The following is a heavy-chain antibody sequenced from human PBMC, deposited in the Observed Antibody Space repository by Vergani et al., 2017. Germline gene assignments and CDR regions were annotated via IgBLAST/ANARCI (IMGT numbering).Heavy chain of an antibody. D-gene: IGHD3-3*01. V-gene: IGHV3-53*01. CDR3: ARVGGGDYDFWSGYYFNNWFDP. J-gene: IGHJ5*02. Sequence: EVQLVESGGGLIQPGGSLRLSCAASGFTVSSNYMSWVRQAPGKGLEWVSVIYSGGSTYYEDSVKGRFTISRDNSKNTLYLQMNSLRAEDTAVYYGARVGGGDYDFWSGYYFNNWFDPWGQGTLVTVSS. CDR2: IYSGGST. CDR1: GFTVSSNY.